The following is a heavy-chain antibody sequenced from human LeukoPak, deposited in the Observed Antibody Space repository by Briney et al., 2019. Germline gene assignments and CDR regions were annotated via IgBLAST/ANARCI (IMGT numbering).Heavy chain of an antibody. J-gene: IGHJ4*02. CDR3: ARVGGSWYMDH. Sequence: ASVKVSCKVSGYTLTELSMHWVRQAPGKGLEWMGGFDPEDGETIYAQKFQGRVTMTEDTSTVTAYMELNSLRAEDTAVYYCARVGGSWYMDHWGQGTLVTVSS. D-gene: IGHD6-13*01. CDR2: FDPEDGET. CDR1: GYTLTELS. V-gene: IGHV1-24*01.